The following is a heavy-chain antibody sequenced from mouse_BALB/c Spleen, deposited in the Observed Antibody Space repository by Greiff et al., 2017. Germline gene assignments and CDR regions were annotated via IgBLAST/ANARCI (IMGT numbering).Heavy chain of an antibody. CDR3: ARHGGYYDYGRDAMGY. Sequence: DVKLVESGGGLVKPGGSLKLSCAASGFTFSSYAMSWVRQTPEKRLEWVATISSGGSYTYYPDSVKGRFTISRDNAKNTLYLQMSSLRSEDTAMYYCARHGGYYDYGRDAMGYWGQGTSVTVSS. J-gene: IGHJ4*01. CDR1: GFTFSSYA. V-gene: IGHV5-9-3*01. D-gene: IGHD2-4*01. CDR2: ISSGGSYT.